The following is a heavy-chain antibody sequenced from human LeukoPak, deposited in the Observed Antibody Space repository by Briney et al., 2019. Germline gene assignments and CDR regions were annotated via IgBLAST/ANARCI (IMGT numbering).Heavy chain of an antibody. V-gene: IGHV3-11*01. CDR2: ISSSGSTI. CDR1: GFTFSDYY. Sequence: GGSLRLSCAASGFTFSDYYMSWIRQAPGKGLEWVSYISSSGSTICYADSVKGRFTISRDNAKNSLYLQMNSLRAEDTAVYYCARNVVYYYMDVWGEGTTVTDSS. CDR3: ARNVVYYYMDV. J-gene: IGHJ6*03. D-gene: IGHD2-21*01.